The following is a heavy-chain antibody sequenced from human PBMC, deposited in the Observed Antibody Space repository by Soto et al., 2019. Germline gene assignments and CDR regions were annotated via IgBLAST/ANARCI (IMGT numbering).Heavy chain of an antibody. CDR2: IKSKSDGGTT. D-gene: IGHD3-10*01. V-gene: IGHV3-15*07. CDR3: VTSTKDPTDHYYLHGMDV. Sequence: EVQLVESGGGLAKPGGSLRLSCAASGFTLSNAWMNWVRQGPGKGLEWVGRIKSKSDGGTTDYAAPVKGRFTISRDDSRNTLYLQMSSRKTEDTALDYCVTSTKDPTDHYYLHGMDVWGQGTTVTVSS. J-gene: IGHJ6*02. CDR1: GFTLSNAW.